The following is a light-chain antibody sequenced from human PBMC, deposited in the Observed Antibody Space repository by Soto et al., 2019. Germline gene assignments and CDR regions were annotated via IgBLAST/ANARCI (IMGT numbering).Light chain of an antibody. V-gene: IGKV3-15*01. CDR2: GAS. J-gene: IGKJ4*01. CDR3: QQYNNWPLT. Sequence: EVVMTQSPSTLSVSPGDRATLSCRASQNVNTNLAWYQQQPGQAPRLLIFGASTWATGIPARFSGSWSGTEFPLTISSLQPEDFAVYYCQQYNNWPLTFGGGTKVEIK. CDR1: QNVNTN.